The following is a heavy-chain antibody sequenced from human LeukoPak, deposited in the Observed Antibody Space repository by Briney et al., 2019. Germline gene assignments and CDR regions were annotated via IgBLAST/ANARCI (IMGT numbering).Heavy chain of an antibody. CDR1: GGTFSSYA. CDR3: EGVAPDAFDI. V-gene: IGHV1-69*13. Sequence: SVKVSCKASGGTFSSYAISWVRQAPGQGLEWMGGIIPIFGTANCAQKFQGRVTITADESTSTAYMELSSLRSEDTAVYYCEGVAPDAFDIWGQGTMVTVSS. J-gene: IGHJ3*02. CDR2: IIPIFGTA.